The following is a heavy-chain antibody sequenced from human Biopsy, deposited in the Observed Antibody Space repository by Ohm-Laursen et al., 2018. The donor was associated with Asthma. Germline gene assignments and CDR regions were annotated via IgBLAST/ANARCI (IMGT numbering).Heavy chain of an antibody. CDR3: ARHVSRHHNFDY. Sequence: SDTLSLTCTVSGAYIGTPDYHWSWIRQSPGKGLEWIGFVFYSGTTHYSRSLERRLFLSIDTARNEFSMNLRSLTAADTAVYYCARHVSRHHNFDYWGQGTLVTVSS. V-gene: IGHV4-30-4*02. D-gene: IGHD3-16*01. CDR1: GAYIGTPDYH. J-gene: IGHJ4*02. CDR2: VFYSGTT.